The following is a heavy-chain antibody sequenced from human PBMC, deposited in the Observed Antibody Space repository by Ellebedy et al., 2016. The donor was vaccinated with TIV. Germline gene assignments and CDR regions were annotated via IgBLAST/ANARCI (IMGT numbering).Heavy chain of an antibody. Sequence: GGSLRLXCAASGFTFSSYGMHWVRQAPGKGLEWVAVISYDGSNKYYADSVKGRFTISRDNSKNTLYLQMNSLRAEDTAVYYCQGEAAAGTVLDWGQGTLVTVSS. V-gene: IGHV3-30*03. J-gene: IGHJ4*02. CDR2: ISYDGSNK. D-gene: IGHD6-13*01. CDR3: QGEAAAGTVLD. CDR1: GFTFSSYG.